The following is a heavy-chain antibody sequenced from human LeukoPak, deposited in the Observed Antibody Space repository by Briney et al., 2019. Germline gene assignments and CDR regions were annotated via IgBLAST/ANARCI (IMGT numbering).Heavy chain of an antibody. Sequence: GGSLRLSCAASGFTFSSYAMHRVRQAPGKGLEWVAVISYDGSNKYYADSVKGRFTISRDSSKNTVDLQMNSLRAEDTAVYYCATTKNWEYYYGMDVWGQGTTVTVSS. CDR3: ATTKNWEYYYGMDV. V-gene: IGHV3-30*14. CDR2: ISYDGSNK. J-gene: IGHJ6*02. CDR1: GFTFSSYA. D-gene: IGHD7-27*01.